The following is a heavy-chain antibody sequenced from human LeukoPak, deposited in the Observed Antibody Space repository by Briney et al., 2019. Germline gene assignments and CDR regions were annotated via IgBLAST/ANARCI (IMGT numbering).Heavy chain of an antibody. CDR2: ISISGVST. CDR3: ARVGITLFGVVIL. V-gene: IGHV3-23*01. CDR1: GFALTSYA. Sequence: GGSLRLSCAASGFALTSYAMSWVRQAPGQGLEWVSSISISGVSTYYADSVKGRFTISRDNSENTLHLQMNSLRTEDTAVYYCARVGITLFGVVILWGQGTLVTVSS. D-gene: IGHD3-3*01. J-gene: IGHJ4*02.